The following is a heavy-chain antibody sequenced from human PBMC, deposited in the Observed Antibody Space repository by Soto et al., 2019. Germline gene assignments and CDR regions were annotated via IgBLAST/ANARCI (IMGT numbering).Heavy chain of an antibody. V-gene: IGHV1-3*01. CDR3: AXXXSGRAPLFGS. J-gene: IGHJ4*02. CDR2: INAGSGNT. D-gene: IGHD6-19*01. Sequence: QVQLVQSGTEVKKPGASVNISCKATGYIFTKFALHWVRQAPGQRLEWLGWINAGSGNTKYSQKFQGRVTITRDTSATTAXMELNALRSEDTAVYYXAXXXSGRAPLFGSWGQGTLVTVSS. CDR1: GYIFTKFA.